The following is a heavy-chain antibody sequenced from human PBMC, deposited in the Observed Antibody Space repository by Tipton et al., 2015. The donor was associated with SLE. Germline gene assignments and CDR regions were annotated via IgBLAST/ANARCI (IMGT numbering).Heavy chain of an antibody. D-gene: IGHD7-27*01. CDR2: IFHSGST. J-gene: IGHJ4*02. CDR3: ARDTLGGLDY. CDR1: GGSIRSSNW. V-gene: IGHV4-4*02. Sequence: TLSLTCAVSGGSIRSSNWWSWVRQPPGKGLEWIGEIFHSGSTNYRPSLKSRVIISVDKSKNQFSLKLTSVTAADTAVYYCARDTLGGLDYWGQGTLVTVSS.